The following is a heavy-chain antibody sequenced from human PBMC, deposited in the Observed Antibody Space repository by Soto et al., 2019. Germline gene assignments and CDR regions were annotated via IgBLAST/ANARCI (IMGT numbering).Heavy chain of an antibody. CDR1: GGTFSTLI. Sequence: QVHLVQSGAEVKKPGSSVTVSCKASGGTFSTLIINWVRQAPGQGLEWMGRIIPVLDISNYAQKFQGRVTITEDKSTTTAYMEVSSLRSEDTAIYYCAVYCGRGSCRTDSWGQGTLVIVSS. CDR3: AVYCGRGSCRTDS. D-gene: IGHD3-10*02. J-gene: IGHJ4*02. V-gene: IGHV1-69*02. CDR2: IIPVLDIS.